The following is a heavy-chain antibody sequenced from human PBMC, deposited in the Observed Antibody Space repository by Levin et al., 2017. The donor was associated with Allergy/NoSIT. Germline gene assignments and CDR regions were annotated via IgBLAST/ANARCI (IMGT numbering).Heavy chain of an antibody. Sequence: SCAASGFTFSSYGMHWVRQAPGKGLEWVAVISYDGSNKYYADSVKGRFTISRDNSKNTLYLQMNSLRAEDTAVYYCAKGDTVTTYWGQGTLVTVSS. V-gene: IGHV3-30*18. D-gene: IGHD4-17*01. CDR2: ISYDGSNK. CDR1: GFTFSSYG. J-gene: IGHJ4*02. CDR3: AKGDTVTTY.